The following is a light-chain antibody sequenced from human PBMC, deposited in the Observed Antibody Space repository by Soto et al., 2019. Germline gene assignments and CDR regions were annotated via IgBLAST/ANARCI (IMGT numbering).Light chain of an antibody. CDR2: GAS. J-gene: IGKJ2*01. CDR3: QHYNNWPYT. V-gene: IGKV3-15*01. Sequence: EIVMTQSPATLSVSPGERATLSCRASQSVSSNLAWYQQKPGHAPRLLIYGASTRATGIPARFSGSGSGTEFTLTISSLHYEDFAVYYCQHYNNWPYTFGQGTKLEIK. CDR1: QSVSSN.